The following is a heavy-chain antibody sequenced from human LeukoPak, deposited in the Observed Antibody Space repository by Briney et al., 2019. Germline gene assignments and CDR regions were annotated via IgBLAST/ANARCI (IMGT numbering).Heavy chain of an antibody. CDR2: IYYSGTT. V-gene: IGHV4-59*11. CDR1: GLSNCRHY. CDR3: ARDWRCYFDY. J-gene: IGHJ4*02. Sequence: SETLSLTWTVSGLSNCRHYWMWLRQPQGKAGEWIGYIYYSGTTNYNASLKSRVTMSVDTSKNQFSLKLSSVTAADTAVDYCARDWRCYFDYWGQGTLVTVSS.